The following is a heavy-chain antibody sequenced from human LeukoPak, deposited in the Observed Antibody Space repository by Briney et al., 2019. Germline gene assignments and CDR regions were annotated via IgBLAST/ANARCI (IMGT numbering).Heavy chain of an antibody. J-gene: IGHJ6*02. V-gene: IGHV3-21*01. CDR2: ISSSSSYI. CDR3: ARGNAYYGSGTGQYYYYYYGMDV. CDR1: GFTFSSYS. Sequence: GGSLRLSCAASGFTFSSYSMNWVRQAPGKGLEWVSSISSSSSYIYYADSVKGRFTISRDNAKNSLYLQMNSLRAEDTAVYYCARGNAYYGSGTGQYYYYYYGMDVWGQGTTVTVSS. D-gene: IGHD3-10*01.